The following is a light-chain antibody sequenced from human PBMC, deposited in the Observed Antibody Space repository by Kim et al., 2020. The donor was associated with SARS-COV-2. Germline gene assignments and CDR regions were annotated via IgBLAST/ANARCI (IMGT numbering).Light chain of an antibody. J-gene: IGLJ2*01. V-gene: IGLV3-19*01. CDR2: GKN. CDR1: NLRSYY. CDR3: NSRDSNDNVV. Sequence: VAMGQTGRNKCQGDNLRSYYATKYQQKAGQATILVIYGKNNRPAGIPDRFSGSSSGNTASLTITGTQAGDEADYYCNSRDSNDNVVFGGGTQLTVL.